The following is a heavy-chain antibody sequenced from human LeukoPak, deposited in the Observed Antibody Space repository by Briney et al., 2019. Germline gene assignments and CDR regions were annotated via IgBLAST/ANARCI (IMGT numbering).Heavy chain of an antibody. Sequence: PGGSLRLSCAASGFTFSSYWMSWVRQAPGKGLEWVANIKQGGSEKYYVDSVKGRFTISRDNAKNSLYLQMNSLRAEDTAVYYCAREFVGGIDTDAFDIWGQGTMVTVSS. V-gene: IGHV3-7*01. CDR1: GFTFSSYW. CDR2: IKQGGSEK. D-gene: IGHD2-21*01. J-gene: IGHJ3*02. CDR3: AREFVGGIDTDAFDI.